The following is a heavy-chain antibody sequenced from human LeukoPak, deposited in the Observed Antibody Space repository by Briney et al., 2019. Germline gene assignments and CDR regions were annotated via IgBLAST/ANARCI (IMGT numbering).Heavy chain of an antibody. Sequence: ASVKVSCKASGYTFTGYYMHWVRQAPGQGLEWMGWINPNSGGTNYAQKFQGRVTMTRDTSISTAYMELSRLRSDDTGVYYCASTSAGTLLYFDYWGQGTLVTVSS. J-gene: IGHJ4*02. V-gene: IGHV1-2*02. CDR2: INPNSGGT. CDR3: ASTSAGTLLYFDY. CDR1: GYTFTGYY. D-gene: IGHD6-13*01.